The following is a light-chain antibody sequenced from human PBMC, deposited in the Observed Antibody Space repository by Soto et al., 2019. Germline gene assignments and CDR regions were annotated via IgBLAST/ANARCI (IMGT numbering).Light chain of an antibody. Sequence: EIVLTQSPGALSLSPGERATLSCRASQSVSSSYLAWYQQNPGQAPRLLIYGGSSRATGIPDRFSGSGSGTDFTLTISRLEPEDFAVYYCQQYGRTFGQGTKVEIK. V-gene: IGKV3-20*01. J-gene: IGKJ1*01. CDR1: QSVSSSY. CDR2: GGS. CDR3: QQYGRT.